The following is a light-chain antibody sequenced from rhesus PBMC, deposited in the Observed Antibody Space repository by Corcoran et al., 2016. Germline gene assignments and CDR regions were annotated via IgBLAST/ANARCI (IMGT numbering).Light chain of an antibody. CDR1: ENVNHY. V-gene: IGKV1-74*01. CDR3: QHGYGTPYS. J-gene: IGKJ2*01. CDR2: NAS. Sequence: DIQMTQSPSSLSASVGDRVTITCRASENVNHYLNWYQQKPGKAPKLLIYNASTLQSGVPSRFSGSGSGTDYTFTISSLQPEDGATYYCQHGYGTPYSFGQGTKVEIK.